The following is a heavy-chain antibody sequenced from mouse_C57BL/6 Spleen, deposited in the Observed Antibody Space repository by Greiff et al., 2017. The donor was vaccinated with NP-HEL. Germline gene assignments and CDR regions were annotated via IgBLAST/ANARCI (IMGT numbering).Heavy chain of an antibody. Sequence: EVHLVESGGGLVKPGGSLKLSCAASGFTFSDYGMHWVRQAPEKGLEWVAYISSGSSTIYYAATVKGRFTISRDNAKNTLFLQMTSLRSEDTAMYYCARCHYSNYFDYWGQGTTLTVSS. J-gene: IGHJ2*01. CDR3: ARCHYSNYFDY. CDR2: ISSGSSTI. CDR1: GFTFSDYG. D-gene: IGHD2-5*01. V-gene: IGHV5-17*01.